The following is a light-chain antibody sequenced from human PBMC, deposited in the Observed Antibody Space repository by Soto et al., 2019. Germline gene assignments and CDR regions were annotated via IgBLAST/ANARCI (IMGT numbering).Light chain of an antibody. V-gene: IGKV3-15*01. Sequence: EIVFTQSPCTLSLSPGERATLSCRASQSVSSNLAWYQQKPGQAPSLLIYGASTRATGTPARFSGSGSGTEFTLTISSLQSEDFAVYYCQQYGSSGTFGQGTKVDI. CDR1: QSVSSN. CDR2: GAS. J-gene: IGKJ1*01. CDR3: QQYGSSGT.